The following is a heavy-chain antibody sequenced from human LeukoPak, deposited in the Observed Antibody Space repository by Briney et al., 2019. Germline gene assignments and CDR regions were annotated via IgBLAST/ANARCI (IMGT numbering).Heavy chain of an antibody. CDR2: LSGSGDST. D-gene: IGHD3-10*01. CDR1: GFIFSANA. V-gene: IGHV3-23*01. CDR3: ANENYYGSGSYYNV. J-gene: IGHJ4*02. Sequence: GGSLRLSCAASGFIFSANAMSWVRQAPGKGLEWVSALSGSGDSTYYADSVKGRFTISRDNSKNTLYLQMNSLRAEDTAVYYCANENYYGSGSYYNVGGQGTLVTVSS.